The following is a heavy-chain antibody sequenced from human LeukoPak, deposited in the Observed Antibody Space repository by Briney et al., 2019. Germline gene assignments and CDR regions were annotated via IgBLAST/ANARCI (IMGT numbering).Heavy chain of an antibody. V-gene: IGHV5-51*01. CDR1: GYSFTSYW. CDR3: ARQRLCGGDCYSDDAFDI. D-gene: IGHD2-21*02. Sequence: GESLKISFKGSGYSFTSYWIGWVRQMPGKGLEWMGIIYPGDSDTRYSPSFQGQVTISADKSISTAYLQWSSLKASDTAMYYCARQRLCGGDCYSDDAFDIWGQGTMVTVSS. J-gene: IGHJ3*02. CDR2: IYPGDSDT.